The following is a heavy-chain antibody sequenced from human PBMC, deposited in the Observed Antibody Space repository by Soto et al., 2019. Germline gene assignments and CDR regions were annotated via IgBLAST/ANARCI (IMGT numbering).Heavy chain of an antibody. CDR3: ARLGDGYNYVLDY. V-gene: IGHV4-39*01. CDR1: GGSISSSSYY. Sequence: SETLSLTCTVSGGSISSSSYYWGWIRQPPGKGLEWIGSIYYSGSTYYNPSLKSRVTISVDTSKNQFSLKLSSVTAADTAVYYCARLGDGYNYVLDYWGQGTLVTVSS. D-gene: IGHD5-12*01. J-gene: IGHJ4*02. CDR2: IYYSGST.